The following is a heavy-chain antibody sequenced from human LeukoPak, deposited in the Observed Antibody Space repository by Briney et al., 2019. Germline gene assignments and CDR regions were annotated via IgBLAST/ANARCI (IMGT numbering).Heavy chain of an antibody. J-gene: IGHJ4*02. Sequence: SVKVSCKASGGTFSSYAISWVRQAPGQGLEWMGGIIPISGTANYAQKFQGRVTITTDESTSTAYMELSSLRSEDTAVYYYARGTGELLGYFDYWGQGTLVTVSS. CDR3: ARGTGELLGYFDY. D-gene: IGHD1-26*01. CDR2: IIPISGTA. CDR1: GGTFSSYA. V-gene: IGHV1-69*05.